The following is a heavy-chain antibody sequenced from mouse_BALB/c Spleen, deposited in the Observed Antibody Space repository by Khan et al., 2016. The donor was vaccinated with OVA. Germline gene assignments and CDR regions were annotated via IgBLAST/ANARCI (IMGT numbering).Heavy chain of an antibody. CDR3: ARSVTITTVVATDFDY. J-gene: IGHJ2*01. CDR2: ISYSGRT. Sequence: EVKLEESGPGLVNPSQSLSLTCTVTGYSITSDYAWNWIRQFPGNKLEWMGYISYSGRTNYNPSLKSRISITRDTSKNQVFLQLNSVTTEDTATDFCARSVTITTVVATDFDYWGQGTTLTVSS. V-gene: IGHV3-2*02. D-gene: IGHD1-1*01. CDR1: GYSITSDYA.